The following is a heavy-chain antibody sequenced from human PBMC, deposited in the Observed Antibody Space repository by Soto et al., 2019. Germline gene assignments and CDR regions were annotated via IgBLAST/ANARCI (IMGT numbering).Heavy chain of an antibody. CDR1: GNTFTSYY. CDR3: ARDTRVGELLYRPFDY. V-gene: IGHV1-46*01. CDR2: INPSVGAT. D-gene: IGHD3-10*01. J-gene: IGHJ4*02. Sequence: QVQLVQSGAEVKKPGASVKVSCKASGNTFTSYYMHWVRQAPGQGLEWMGIINPSVGATSYAQKFQGRVTLTWDTSSRTVYMELSSLRSEDTAVYYCARDTRVGELLYRPFDYWGQGTLVTVSS.